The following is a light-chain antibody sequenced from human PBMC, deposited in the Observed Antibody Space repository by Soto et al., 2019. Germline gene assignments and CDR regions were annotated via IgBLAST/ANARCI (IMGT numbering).Light chain of an antibody. V-gene: IGLV2-18*02. Sequence: QSALTQPPSLSGSPGQSVTISCTGTSSDVGSYNRVSWYQQPPGTDPKLMIYEVSNRPSGVPDRFSGSKSGNTASLTISGLQAEDEADYYCSSYTSSSTLVFGGGTKLTVL. CDR1: SSDVGSYNR. CDR3: SSYTSSSTLV. J-gene: IGLJ2*01. CDR2: EVS.